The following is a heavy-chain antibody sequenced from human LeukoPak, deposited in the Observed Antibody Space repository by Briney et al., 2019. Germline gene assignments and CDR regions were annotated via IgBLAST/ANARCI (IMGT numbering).Heavy chain of an antibody. Sequence: PSETLSLTCAVSGYSINSAYYWGWIRQPPGEGLEWIASMYHSGITYYNSSLKSRATISVDTSKNQFSLKLNSVTAADTSVYYCARLTPGKNWFDPWGHGTLVTVSS. CDR1: GYSINSAYY. V-gene: IGHV4-38-2*01. CDR2: MYHSGIT. J-gene: IGHJ5*02. CDR3: ARLTPGKNWFDP. D-gene: IGHD3-10*01.